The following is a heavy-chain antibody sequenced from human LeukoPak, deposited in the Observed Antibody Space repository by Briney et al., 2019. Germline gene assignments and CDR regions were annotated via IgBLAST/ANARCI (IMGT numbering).Heavy chain of an antibody. D-gene: IGHD3-3*01. CDR2: ISSSSSTI. V-gene: IGHV3-48*01. Sequence: GGSLRLSCAASGFDFSNYATTWVRQAPGKGLEWVSYISSSSSTIYYADSVKGRFTISRDNAKNSLYLQMNSLRAEDTAVYYCARDNYDFWSGGDRVSYWGQGTLVTVSS. CDR3: ARDNYDFWSGGDRVSY. CDR1: GFDFSNYA. J-gene: IGHJ4*02.